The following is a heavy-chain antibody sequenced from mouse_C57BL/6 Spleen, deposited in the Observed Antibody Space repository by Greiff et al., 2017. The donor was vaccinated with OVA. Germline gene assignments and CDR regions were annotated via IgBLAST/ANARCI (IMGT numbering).Heavy chain of an antibody. V-gene: IGHV3-6*01. CDR1: GYSITSGYY. J-gene: IGHJ1*03. CDR2: ISYDGSN. Sequence: DVQLVESGPGLVKPSQSLSLTCSVTGYSITSGYYWNWIRQFPGNKLEWMGYISYDGSNNYNPSLKNRISITRDTSKNQFFLKLNSVTTEDTATYYCARATTVGYWYFDVWGTGTTVTVSS. CDR3: ARATTVGYWYFDV. D-gene: IGHD1-1*01.